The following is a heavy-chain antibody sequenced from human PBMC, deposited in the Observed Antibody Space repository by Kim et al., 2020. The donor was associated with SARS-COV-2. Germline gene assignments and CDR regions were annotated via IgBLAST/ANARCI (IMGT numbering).Heavy chain of an antibody. J-gene: IGHJ6*02. D-gene: IGHD3-10*01. CDR1: GFTFSSCA. Sequence: GSLRLSCAASGFTFSSCAIHWVRQAPGKGLEWVAVISYDGSNKNYADSVKGRFTISRDNSKNTLYLQMNSLRAEDTAMYYCARAPWSRLRGLTYSYYGMDVSGQGTTVTVSS. CDR3: ARAPWSRLRGLTYSYYGMDV. CDR2: ISYDGSNK. V-gene: IGHV3-30-3*01.